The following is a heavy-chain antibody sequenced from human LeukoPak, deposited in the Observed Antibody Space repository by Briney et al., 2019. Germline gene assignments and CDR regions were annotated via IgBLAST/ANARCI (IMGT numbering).Heavy chain of an antibody. J-gene: IGHJ4*02. CDR1: GFTSTSSA. V-gene: IGHV1-58*01. Sequence: ASVKVSCKASGFTSTSSAVQWVRQARGQRLEWIGWIVVGSGNTNYAQKFQERVTITRDMSTSTAYMELSSLRSEDTAVYYCAAGPSGYSYSYFDYWGQGTLVTVSS. D-gene: IGHD5-18*01. CDR3: AAGPSGYSYSYFDY. CDR2: IVVGSGNT.